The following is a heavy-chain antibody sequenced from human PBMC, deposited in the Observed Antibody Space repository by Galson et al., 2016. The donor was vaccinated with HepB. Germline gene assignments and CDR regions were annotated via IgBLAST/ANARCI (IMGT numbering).Heavy chain of an antibody. J-gene: IGHJ4*02. Sequence: SLRLSCAASASGFTFTIYSMNWVRQAPGKGLEWVSSISGSSAFIYYADSVKGRFTISRDNAKNSLYLQMNSLRAEDTAVYYCASGGKYYYDSSGYYSRPFDYWGQGTLVTVSS. CDR3: ASGGKYYYDSSGYYSRPFDY. CDR2: ISGSSAFI. D-gene: IGHD3-22*01. CDR1: GFTFTIYS. V-gene: IGHV3-21*01.